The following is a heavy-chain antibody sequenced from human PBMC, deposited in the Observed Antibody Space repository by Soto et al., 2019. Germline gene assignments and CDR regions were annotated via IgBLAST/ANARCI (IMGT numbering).Heavy chain of an antibody. J-gene: IGHJ4*02. CDR1: GGTFSSYA. D-gene: IGHD4-17*01. V-gene: IGHV1-69*06. Sequence: RASVKVSCKASGGTFSSYAISWVRQAPGQGLEWMGGIIPIFGTANYAQKFQGRVTITADKSTSTAYMELSSLRSEDTAVYYCARGRHLTTVTSFDYWGQGTLVTVSS. CDR2: IIPIFGTA. CDR3: ARGRHLTTVTSFDY.